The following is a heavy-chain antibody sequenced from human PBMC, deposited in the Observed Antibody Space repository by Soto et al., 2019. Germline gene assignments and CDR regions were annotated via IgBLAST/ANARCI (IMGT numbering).Heavy chain of an antibody. CDR2: FYPGDSTS. V-gene: IGHV5-51*01. J-gene: IGHJ3*02. CDR1: GYSFISYW. D-gene: IGHD2-2*03. Sequence: PGEALKISFKTSGYSFISYWVAWVRQKPGKGLEWMGTFYPGDSTSTYSPSFQGQVTISVDKSISTAYLHLSSLKASDTAMYYCARIIGYCRNNDCSWTFDIWGQGTMVTVS. CDR3: ARIIGYCRNNDCSWTFDI.